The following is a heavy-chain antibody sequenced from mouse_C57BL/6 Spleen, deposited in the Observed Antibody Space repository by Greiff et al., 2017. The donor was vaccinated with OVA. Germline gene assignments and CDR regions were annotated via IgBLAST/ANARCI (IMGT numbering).Heavy chain of an antibody. CDR1: GYTFTSYG. CDR2: IYPRSGNT. V-gene: IGHV1-81*01. CDR3: ARYDDYAAY. Sequence: QVQLKQSGAELARPGASVKLSCKASGYTFTSYGISWVKQRTGQGLEWIGEIYPRSGNTYYNEKFKGKATLTADKSSSTAYMELRSLTSEDSAVYFCARYDDYAAYWGQGTLVTVSA. D-gene: IGHD2-3*01. J-gene: IGHJ3*01.